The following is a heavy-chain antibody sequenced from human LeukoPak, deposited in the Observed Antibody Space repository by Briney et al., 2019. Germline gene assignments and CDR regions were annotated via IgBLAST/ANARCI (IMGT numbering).Heavy chain of an antibody. Sequence: GGSLRLSCAASGFTFSSYEMNWVRQAPGKGLEWVSYISSSGSNIFYTDSVKGRFTISRDNAKNSLYLQMNSLRAEDTAVYYCARDLDLFDYWGQGTLVTVSS. CDR1: GFTFSSYE. J-gene: IGHJ4*02. V-gene: IGHV3-48*03. CDR2: ISSSGSNI. CDR3: ARDLDLFDY.